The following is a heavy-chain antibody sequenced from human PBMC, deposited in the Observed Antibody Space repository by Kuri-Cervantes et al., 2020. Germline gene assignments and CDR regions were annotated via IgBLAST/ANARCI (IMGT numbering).Heavy chain of an antibody. CDR2: ISHDGSNK. Sequence: GESLKISCAASGFTFRSYAMHWVRQAPGKGLEWVAVISHDGSNKYYADSVKGRFTISRDSSRDTLYLQMNSLRTEDTAVYYCASPTLFVSSSGWYESLRYFDYWGQGTLVTVSS. CDR3: ASPTLFVSSSGWYESLRYFDY. V-gene: IGHV3-30-3*01. CDR1: GFTFRSYA. J-gene: IGHJ4*02. D-gene: IGHD6-19*01.